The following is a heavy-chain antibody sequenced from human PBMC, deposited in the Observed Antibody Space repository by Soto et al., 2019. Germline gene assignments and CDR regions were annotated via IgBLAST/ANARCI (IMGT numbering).Heavy chain of an antibody. V-gene: IGHV1-24*01. CDR2: FDPEDGET. D-gene: IGHD2-15*01. CDR3: ARGYCSGGNCYSGMDV. Sequence: GASVKVSWKVSGYTLTELSMHWVRQAPGKGLEWMGGFDPEDGETIYAQKFQGRVTMTEDTSTDTAYMELSSLKSEDTAVFYCARGYCSGGNCYSGMDVWGQGTMVTVSS. CDR1: GYTLTELS. J-gene: IGHJ6*02.